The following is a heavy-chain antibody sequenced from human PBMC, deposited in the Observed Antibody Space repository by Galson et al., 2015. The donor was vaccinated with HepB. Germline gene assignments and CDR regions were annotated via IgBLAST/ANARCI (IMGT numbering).Heavy chain of an antibody. CDR2: ISGSGGST. Sequence: SLRLSCAASGFTFSSYAMSWVRQAPGKGLGWVSAISGSGGSTYYADSVKGRFTISRDNSKNTLYLQMNSLRAEDTAVYYCAKSEYCSSTSCYGGPSDIWGQGTMVTVSS. CDR3: AKSEYCSSTSCYGGPSDI. J-gene: IGHJ3*02. D-gene: IGHD2-2*01. V-gene: IGHV3-23*01. CDR1: GFTFSSYA.